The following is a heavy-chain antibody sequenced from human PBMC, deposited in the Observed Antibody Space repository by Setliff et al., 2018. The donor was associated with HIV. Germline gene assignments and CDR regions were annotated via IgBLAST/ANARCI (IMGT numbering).Heavy chain of an antibody. D-gene: IGHD3-16*01. CDR2: IYYSEST. V-gene: IGHV4-28*03. CDR1: GSSISNGFY. CDR3: AREGGTDRYFDY. J-gene: IGHJ4*02. Sequence: KSSETLSLTCAVSGSSISNGFYWGWIRQPPGKGLEWIGYIYYSESTTYTPSLKSRVNMSIDTSKNQFSLKVLSVTAADTAVYYCAREGGTDRYFDYWGPGTPVTVSS.